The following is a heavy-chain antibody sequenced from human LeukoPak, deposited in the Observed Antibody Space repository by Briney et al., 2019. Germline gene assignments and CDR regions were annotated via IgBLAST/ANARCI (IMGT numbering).Heavy chain of an antibody. J-gene: IGHJ4*02. CDR2: IYPGDSDT. CDR1: GYRFNAYW. CDR3: ARQHGSGSYYSRAIDY. V-gene: IGHV5-51*01. D-gene: IGHD3-10*01. Sequence: GESLKISCKGSGYRFNAYWIGWVRQMPGKGLEWMGIIYPGDSDTRYSPSFQGQVTISADKSINTAYLQWSSLKASDTAMYYCARQHGSGSYYSRAIDYWGQGTLVTVSS.